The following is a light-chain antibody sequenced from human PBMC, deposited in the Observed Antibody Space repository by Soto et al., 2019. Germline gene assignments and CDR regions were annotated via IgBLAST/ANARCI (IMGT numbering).Light chain of an antibody. J-gene: IGLJ2*01. Sequence: QCVLTQPPSVSGAPGQRVTISCTGSSSNIGAGYDVHWYQQLPGTAPKLLIYGNSNRPSGVPDRFSGSKSGTSASLAITGLQAEDEADYYCQSYDSSLSGGVFGGGTKLTAL. CDR2: GNS. CDR3: QSYDSSLSGGV. CDR1: SSNIGAGYD. V-gene: IGLV1-40*01.